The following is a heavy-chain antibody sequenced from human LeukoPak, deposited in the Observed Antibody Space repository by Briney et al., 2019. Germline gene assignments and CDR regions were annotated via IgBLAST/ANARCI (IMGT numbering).Heavy chain of an antibody. CDR1: GYSISSYY. Sequence: SETLSLTCTVSGYSISSYYWSWIRQPPGKGLEWIGYITYSGSTDYNPSLRSRVTISVDTSKNQFSLKLSSVTAADTAIYYCASDYFDRTGYYGFIYWGQGSLVTISS. V-gene: IGHV4-59*12. D-gene: IGHD3-22*01. J-gene: IGHJ4*02. CDR3: ASDYFDRTGYYGFIY. CDR2: ITYSGST.